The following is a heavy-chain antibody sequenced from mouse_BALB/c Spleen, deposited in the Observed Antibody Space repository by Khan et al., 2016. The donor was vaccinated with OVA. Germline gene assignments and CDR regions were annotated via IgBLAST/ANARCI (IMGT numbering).Heavy chain of an antibody. Sequence: EVQLQESGPGLVKPSQSLSLTCTVTGYSITSDYAWNWIRQFPGNKLEWMGYISYSGSTSYNPSLKSRISITRDTSKNQFFLQLKSVTTEDTATYYCARSIMANWGQGTTLTGSS. J-gene: IGHJ2*01. V-gene: IGHV3-2*02. CDR1: GYSITSDYA. CDR3: ARSIMAN. CDR2: ISYSGST.